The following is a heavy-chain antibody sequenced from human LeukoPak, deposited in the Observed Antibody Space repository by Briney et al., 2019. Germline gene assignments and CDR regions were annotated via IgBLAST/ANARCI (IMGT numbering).Heavy chain of an antibody. CDR2: ISYDGSNK. CDR1: GITFSSYA. J-gene: IGHJ6*02. Sequence: GGSLRLSCAASGITFSSYAMHWVSQAPGKGLEWVAVISYDGSNKYYADSVKGRFTISRDNSKNTLYLQMNSLRAEDTAVYYCARDYYAFWSGYYYHGMDVWGQGTTVTVSS. V-gene: IGHV3-30-3*01. CDR3: ARDYYAFWSGYYYHGMDV. D-gene: IGHD3-3*01.